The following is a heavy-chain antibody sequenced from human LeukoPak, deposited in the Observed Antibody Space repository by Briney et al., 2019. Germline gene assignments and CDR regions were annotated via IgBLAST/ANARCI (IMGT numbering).Heavy chain of an antibody. J-gene: IGHJ6*02. CDR3: ARDGGKRITMVRGVPTYYYYGMDV. CDR1: GGSISSSTYC. D-gene: IGHD3-10*01. CDR2: IYYSGST. V-gene: IGHV4-39*02. Sequence: PSETLSLTCTVSGGSISSSTYCWGWIRPPPGKGLEWVGSIYYSGSTYYNPSLKSRVTIPVDTSKNQFSLKLSSVTAADTAVYYCARDGGKRITMVRGVPTYYYYGMDVWGQGTTVTVSS.